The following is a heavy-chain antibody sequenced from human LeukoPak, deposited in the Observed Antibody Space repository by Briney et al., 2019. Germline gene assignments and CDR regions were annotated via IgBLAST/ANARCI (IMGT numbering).Heavy chain of an antibody. D-gene: IGHD3-10*01. J-gene: IGHJ1*01. V-gene: IGHV3-23*01. Sequence: GGSLILSCAASGFTFSTFAMLWVRQPPGKGLEWVSSIFPSGGEIHYADSVRGRFTISRDNSKSILSLQMSSLRAEDTAIYYCAKSQYGSGSQHWGQGTLVTVSS. CDR2: IFPSGGEI. CDR1: GFTFSTFA. CDR3: AKSQYGSGSQH.